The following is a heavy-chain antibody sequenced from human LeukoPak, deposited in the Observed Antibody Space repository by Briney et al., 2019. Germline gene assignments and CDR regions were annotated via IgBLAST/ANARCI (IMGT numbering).Heavy chain of an antibody. Sequence: VLLGGSLRLSCAASGFTFSNSWMTWLRQAPGKGLEWVAHIKEDGTDKYYVDSVTGRFTISRDNTINSLYLQMSSLRAEDTAVYFCVRETDTSGYYYDFSYFDSWGQGTLVTVSS. V-gene: IGHV3-7*05. CDR2: IKEDGTDK. CDR1: GFTFSNSW. CDR3: VRETDTSGYYYDFSYFDS. D-gene: IGHD3-22*01. J-gene: IGHJ4*02.